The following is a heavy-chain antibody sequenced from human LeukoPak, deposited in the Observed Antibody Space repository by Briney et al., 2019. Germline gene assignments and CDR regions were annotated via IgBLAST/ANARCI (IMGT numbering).Heavy chain of an antibody. D-gene: IGHD2-15*01. J-gene: IGHJ6*02. CDR2: IIPILGIA. CDR3: AGVVVVAATRYYYGMGV. V-gene: IGHV1-69*04. CDR1: GGTFSSYA. Sequence: SVKVSCKASGGTFSSYAISWVRQAPGQGLEWMGRIIPILGIANYAQKFQGRVTITADKSTSTAYMELSSLRSEDTAVYYCAGVVVVAATRYYYGMGVWGQGTTVTVSS.